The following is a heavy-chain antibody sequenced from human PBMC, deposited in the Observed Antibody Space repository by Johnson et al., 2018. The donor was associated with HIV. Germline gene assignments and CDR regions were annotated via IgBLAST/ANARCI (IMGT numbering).Heavy chain of an antibody. J-gene: IGHJ3*02. CDR1: AFTFSNYW. CDR2: IKQAGSER. Sequence: VQLVESGGGLVQPGGSLRLSCAASAFTFSNYWMNWVRQAPGKGLEWVANIKQAGSERYYVDSVKGRFTISRDNAKNSLYLQMNSLRAEDTALYYCARGPLLWRAFDIWGQGTMVTVSS. CDR3: ARGPLLWRAFDI. D-gene: IGHD3-10*01. V-gene: IGHV3-7*05.